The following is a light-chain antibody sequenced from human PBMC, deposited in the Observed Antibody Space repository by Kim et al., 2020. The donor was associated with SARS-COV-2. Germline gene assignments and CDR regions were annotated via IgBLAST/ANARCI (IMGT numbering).Light chain of an antibody. J-gene: IGLJ2*01. CDR2: DVD. CDR1: SSDVGGYNY. V-gene: IGLV2-14*03. CDR3: SSYTSSGTQVV. Sequence: QSALTQPASVSGSPGQSITISCTGTSSDVGGYNYVSWYQQHPGKAAKLMIYDVDKRPSGVSDRFSGSKSGDTASLTISGLQAEDETDYYCSSYTSSGTQVVFGRGTQLTVL.